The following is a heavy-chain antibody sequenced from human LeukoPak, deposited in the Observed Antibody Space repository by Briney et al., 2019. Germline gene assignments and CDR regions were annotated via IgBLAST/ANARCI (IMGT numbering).Heavy chain of an antibody. V-gene: IGHV4-61*02. CDR1: GGSISSGSYY. D-gene: IGHD1-20*01. CDR2: IYTSGST. Sequence: PSETLSLTCTVSGGSISSGSYYWSWIRQPAGKGLEWIGRIYTSGSTNYNPSLKSRVTISVDTSKNQFSLKLSSVTAADTAVYYCARDLDITGTTYDYWGQGTLVTVSS. J-gene: IGHJ4*02. CDR3: ARDLDITGTTYDY.